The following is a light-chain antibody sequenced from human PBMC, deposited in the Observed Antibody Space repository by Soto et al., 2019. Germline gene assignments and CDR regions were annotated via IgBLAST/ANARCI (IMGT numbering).Light chain of an antibody. J-gene: IGKJ1*01. CDR2: GPS. CDR3: QQYSVSPWT. Sequence: EIVLTQSPGTLSLSPGERATLSCRASEIITTRFIAWYQQKRGQAPRLVIWGPSRRATGIPDRFSGSGSGTDFTLTVSRLEPEDFAVYYCQQYSVSPWTFGQGTRVEIK. V-gene: IGKV3-20*01. CDR1: EIITTRF.